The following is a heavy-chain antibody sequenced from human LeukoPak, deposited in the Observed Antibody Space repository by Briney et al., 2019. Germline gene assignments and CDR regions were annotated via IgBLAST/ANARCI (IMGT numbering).Heavy chain of an antibody. CDR2: ITSGDTTK. D-gene: IGHD3-22*01. CDR1: GFTFNDYY. J-gene: IGHJ4*02. Sequence: GGSLRLSCAASGFTFNDYYMSWVRQAPGKGREWVSFITSGDTTKYYADSVRGRFTISRDNAKNSLYLYMNSLRDDDTAVYYCAIQMTMIVVVPYFDYWGQGALVTVSA. V-gene: IGHV3-11*04. CDR3: AIQMTMIVVVPYFDY.